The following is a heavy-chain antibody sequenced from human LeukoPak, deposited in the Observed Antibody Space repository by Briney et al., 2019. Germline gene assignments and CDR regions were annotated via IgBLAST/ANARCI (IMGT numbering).Heavy chain of an antibody. D-gene: IGHD3-16*01. V-gene: IGHV3-11*04. Sequence: GGSLRLSCAASGFTFSDYYMSWIRQAPGKGLEWLSYIISTGGTIYYADSVKGRFTISRDNAKNSLYLQMNSLRAEDTAVYYCARDVMDAFDIWGQGTMVTVSS. CDR1: GFTFSDYY. J-gene: IGHJ3*02. CDR2: IISTGGTI. CDR3: ARDVMDAFDI.